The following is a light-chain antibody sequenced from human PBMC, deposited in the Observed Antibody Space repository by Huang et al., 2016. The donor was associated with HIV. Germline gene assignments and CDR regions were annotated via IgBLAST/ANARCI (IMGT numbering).Light chain of an antibody. V-gene: IGKV3-15*01. Sequence: EIVMTQSPATLSVSPGERVTLSCRASQSVSSNLAWYQHQPGQTPRLVIYGASTRATGIPARFSGSGSGTEFTLTISSLQSEDFAVYYCQHYNNWPDRTFGPGTKVDIK. J-gene: IGKJ3*01. CDR1: QSVSSN. CDR2: GAS. CDR3: QHYNNWPDRT.